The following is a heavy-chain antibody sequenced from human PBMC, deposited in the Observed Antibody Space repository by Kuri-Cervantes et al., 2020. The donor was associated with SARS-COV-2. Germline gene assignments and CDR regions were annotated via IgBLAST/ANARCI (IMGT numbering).Heavy chain of an antibody. V-gene: IGHV4-30-4*08. D-gene: IGHD2-2*01. CDR3: ARGGGGYCSSTSCYYYYYGMDV. CDR1: GFTFGSYT. J-gene: IGHJ6*02. CDR2: IYYSGST. Sequence: LRLSCAASGFTFGSYTMNWVRQAPGKGLEWIGYIYYSGSTYYNPSLKSRVTISVDTSKNQFSMKLSSVSATDTAVYYCARGGGGYCSSTSCYYYYYGMDVWGQGTTVTVSS.